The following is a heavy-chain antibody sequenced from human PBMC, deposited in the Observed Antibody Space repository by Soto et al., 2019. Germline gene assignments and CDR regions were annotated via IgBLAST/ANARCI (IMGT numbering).Heavy chain of an antibody. CDR1: GFTFTRYS. J-gene: IGHJ4*02. CDR3: ARESEHPPSNCDX. V-gene: IGHV3-21*06. CDR2: ICSTTNYI. Sequence: PGGSLRLSCAASGFTFTRYSMNWVRQAPGKGLEGVSSICSTTNYIYYVYSMKGRVTISRENSNNSLYLEMNSLRAEDTAVCYCARESEHPPSNCDXLGQVPLVAVSX.